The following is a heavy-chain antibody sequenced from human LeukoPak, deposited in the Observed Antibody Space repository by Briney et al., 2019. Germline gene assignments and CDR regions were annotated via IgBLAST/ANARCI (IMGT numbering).Heavy chain of an antibody. D-gene: IGHD2-21*02. V-gene: IGHV3-53*01. CDR1: GFTVSSNH. Sequence: GGSLRLSCAVSGFTVSSNHMSWVRQAPGQGLEWVSVIYNDGNTYYTDSVKGRFTISRDNSKTTVFLQMNSLRAEDTAMYYCARDREVVTARAQMDVWGKGTTVTVSS. J-gene: IGHJ6*04. CDR3: ARDREVVTARAQMDV. CDR2: IYNDGNT.